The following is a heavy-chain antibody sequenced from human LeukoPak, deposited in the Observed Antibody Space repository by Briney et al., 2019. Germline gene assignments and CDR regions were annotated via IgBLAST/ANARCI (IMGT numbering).Heavy chain of an antibody. V-gene: IGHV1-69*01. CDR3: ARGGYSYGWFDY. Sequence: ASVKVSCKASGGTFSSYAISWVRQATGQGLEWMGGIIPIFGTANYAQKFQGRVTITADESTSTAYMELSSLRSEDTAVYYCARGGYSYGWFDYWGQGTLVTVSS. CDR1: GGTFSSYA. D-gene: IGHD5-18*01. CDR2: IIPIFGTA. J-gene: IGHJ4*02.